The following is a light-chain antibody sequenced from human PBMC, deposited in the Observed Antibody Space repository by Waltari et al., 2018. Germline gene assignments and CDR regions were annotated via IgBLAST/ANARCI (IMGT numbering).Light chain of an antibody. CDR1: SSNIGSTP. J-gene: IGLJ3*02. V-gene: IGLV1-44*01. CDR2: SND. CDR3: SGWDDSLHGWV. Sequence: QSALTQSPSMSGTPGQRVTILCSGISSNIGSTPVNWYQPLPGEAPKLLIHSNDQRPSGVPDRFSGSKSGTSASLSISGLQSDDEADYYCSGWDDSLHGWVFGGGTKVTVL.